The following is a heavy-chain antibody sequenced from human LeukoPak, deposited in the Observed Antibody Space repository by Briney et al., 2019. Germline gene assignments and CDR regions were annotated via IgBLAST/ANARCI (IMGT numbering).Heavy chain of an antibody. J-gene: IGHJ4*02. CDR2: ISAYNGNT. D-gene: IGHD3-9*01. CDR3: ARDSSDILTGYYNRADY. CDR1: GYTFTSYG. V-gene: IGHV1-18*01. Sequence: ASVKVSCKASGYTFTSYGISWVRQAPGQGLEWMGWISAYNGNTNYAQKLQGRVTITTDTSTSTAYMELRSLRSDDTAVYYCARDSSDILTGYYNRADYWGQGTLVTVSS.